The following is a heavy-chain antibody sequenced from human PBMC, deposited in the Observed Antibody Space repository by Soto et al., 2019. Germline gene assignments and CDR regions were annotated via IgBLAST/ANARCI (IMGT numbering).Heavy chain of an antibody. Sequence: EVQLVESGGGLVQPGRSLRLSCAASGFTFDDYAMHWVRQAPGKGLEWVSGISWNSGSIGYADSVKGRFTISRDNAKNSLYLQMNSLRAEDTALYYCAKGGRFLEWLLPQDYWDQGTLVTVSS. CDR1: GFTFDDYA. D-gene: IGHD3-3*01. CDR2: ISWNSGSI. CDR3: AKGGRFLEWLLPQDY. V-gene: IGHV3-9*01. J-gene: IGHJ4*02.